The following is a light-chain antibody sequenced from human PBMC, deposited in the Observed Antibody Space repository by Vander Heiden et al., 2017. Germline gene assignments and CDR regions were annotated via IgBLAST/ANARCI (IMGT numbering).Light chain of an antibody. CDR1: SSNIGAGYD. Sequence: QSVLTQPPSVSGAPGQRVTISCTGSSSNIGAGYDVHWYQQLPGTAPKLLSYGNSNRPSGVPDRFSGSKSGTSASLAITGLQAEDEADYYCQSYDSSRSGGVFGGGTKLTVL. CDR2: GNS. CDR3: QSYDSSRSGGV. J-gene: IGLJ3*02. V-gene: IGLV1-40*01.